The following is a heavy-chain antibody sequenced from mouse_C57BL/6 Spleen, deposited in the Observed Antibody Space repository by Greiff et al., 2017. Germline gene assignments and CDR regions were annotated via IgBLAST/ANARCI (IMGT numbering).Heavy chain of an antibody. J-gene: IGHJ2*01. CDR1: GYTFTSYC. Sequence: QVQLQQPGAELVRPGASVKLSCKASGYTFTSYCISWVKQRTGQGLEWIGEIYPSSGSTNYNEKFKGKATLTVDKSSSTAYMELRSLTSEDSAVXCCTIRRNCGSCYDYWGQGTTLTVSS. V-gene: IGHV1-81*01. CDR2: IYPSSGST. D-gene: IGHD1-1*01. CDR3: TIRRNCGSCYDY.